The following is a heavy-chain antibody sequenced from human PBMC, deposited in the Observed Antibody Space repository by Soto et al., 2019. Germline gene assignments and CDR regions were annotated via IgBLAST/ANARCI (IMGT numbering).Heavy chain of an antibody. Sequence: SETLSLTCAVYGGSFSGYYWSWIRQPPGKGLEWIGEINHSGSTNYNPSLKSRVTISVDTSKNQFSLRLSSVTAADTAVYYCARGDLSIVVVVAASRTWFDPWGQGTLVTVSS. CDR1: GGSFSGYY. CDR2: INHSGST. CDR3: ARGDLSIVVVVAASRTWFDP. D-gene: IGHD2-15*01. V-gene: IGHV4-34*01. J-gene: IGHJ5*02.